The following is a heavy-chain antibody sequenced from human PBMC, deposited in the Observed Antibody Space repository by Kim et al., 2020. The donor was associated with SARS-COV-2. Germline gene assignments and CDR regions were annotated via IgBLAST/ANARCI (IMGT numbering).Heavy chain of an antibody. Sequence: GGSTSDAKKFQGKVTMTRDTSTSTVYMELSSLSSEDTAVYYCARLKADYWGQGTLVTVSS. J-gene: IGHJ4*02. CDR3: ARLKADY. CDR2: GGST. V-gene: IGHV1-46*01.